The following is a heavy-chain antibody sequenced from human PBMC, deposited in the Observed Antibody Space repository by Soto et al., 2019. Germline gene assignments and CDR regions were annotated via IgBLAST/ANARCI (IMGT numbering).Heavy chain of an antibody. CDR3: ARVISTARGGVYLFES. Sequence: PSQTLSLTCAISGDSVSSDTAAWNWIRQSPSRGLEWLGRTYRRSKWYADYADSVQGRLTITPDTSKNQFSLQLNSVTPEDAAVYYCARVISTARGGVYLFESWGQGTLVTVSS. V-gene: IGHV6-1*01. J-gene: IGHJ4*02. CDR2: TYRRSKWYA. CDR1: GDSVSSDTAA. D-gene: IGHD3-10*01.